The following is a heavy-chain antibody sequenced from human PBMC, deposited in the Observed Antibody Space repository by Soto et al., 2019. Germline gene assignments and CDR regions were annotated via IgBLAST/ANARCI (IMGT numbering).Heavy chain of an antibody. D-gene: IGHD6-19*01. CDR2: INHSGST. CDR3: ASQRAVAGIFDY. V-gene: IGHV4-34*01. Sequence: SETLSLTWAVYGGSFSGYYWIWIRQPPGKGLEWIGEINHSGSTNYNPSLKSRVTISVDTSKNQFSLKLSSVTAADTAVYYCASQRAVAGIFDYWGQGTLVTVSS. J-gene: IGHJ4*02. CDR1: GGSFSGYY.